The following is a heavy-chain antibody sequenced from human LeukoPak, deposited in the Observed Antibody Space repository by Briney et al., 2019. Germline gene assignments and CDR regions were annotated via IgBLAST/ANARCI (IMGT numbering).Heavy chain of an antibody. CDR3: ARDSSITMIVVVNRTRGFDP. CDR2: INPSGGST. Sequence: ASVKVSCKASGYTFTSYYMHWVRQAPGQGLEWMGIINPSGGSTSYAQKFQGRVTMTRDTSTSTVYMELSSLRSEDTAVYYCARDSSITMIVVVNRTRGFDPWGQGTLVTVSS. CDR1: GYTFTSYY. D-gene: IGHD3-22*01. V-gene: IGHV1-46*01. J-gene: IGHJ5*02.